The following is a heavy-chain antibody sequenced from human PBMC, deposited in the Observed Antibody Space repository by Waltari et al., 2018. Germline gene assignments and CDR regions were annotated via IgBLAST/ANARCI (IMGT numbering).Heavy chain of an antibody. CDR3: TRDPAGGIDV. CDR2: IYKYGNT. D-gene: IGHD3-16*01. J-gene: IGHJ4*02. Sequence: QVQLQESGPGLVKPSETLSLTCTVSGDSINSGSYFWSGIRQPAGEGLEVIGRIYKYGNTIYNPSLTGRVTITMDMSRNQFSLRLKSVTAADTAVYYCTRDPAGGIDVWGQGTLVTVSS. V-gene: IGHV4-61*02. CDR1: GDSINSGSYF.